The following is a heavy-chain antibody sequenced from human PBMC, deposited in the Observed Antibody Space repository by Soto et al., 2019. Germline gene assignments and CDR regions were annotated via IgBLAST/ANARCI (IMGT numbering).Heavy chain of an antibody. Sequence: PGGSLRLSCSASGFTFSTYPMHWVRQAPGKGLEYVSSISYNGGKTYYADSVKGRFTISRDNSKNTLYLQMSRLRVEDTAVYYCVKVDLSTQGYDHWGQGTLVTVSS. D-gene: IGHD2-15*01. CDR2: ISYNGGKT. CDR1: GFTFSTYP. CDR3: VKVDLSTQGYDH. J-gene: IGHJ4*02. V-gene: IGHV3-64D*06.